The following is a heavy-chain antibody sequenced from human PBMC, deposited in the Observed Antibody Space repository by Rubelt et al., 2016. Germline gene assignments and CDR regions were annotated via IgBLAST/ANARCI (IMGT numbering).Heavy chain of an antibody. CDR3: ARDTQPEPDYYYYGMDV. V-gene: IGHV1-46*01. CDR2: INPSGGST. D-gene: IGHD1-14*01. Sequence: QGLEWMGIINPSGGSTSYAQKFQGRVTMTRDTSTSTVYMELSSLRSEDTAVYYCARDTQPEPDYYYYGMDVWGQGTTVTVSS. J-gene: IGHJ6*02.